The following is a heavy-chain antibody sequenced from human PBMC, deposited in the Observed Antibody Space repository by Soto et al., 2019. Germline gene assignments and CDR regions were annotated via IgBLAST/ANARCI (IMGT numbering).Heavy chain of an antibody. Sequence: PGGSLRLSCASSGFTFSSCSMNWVRQAPGKGLEWVSFISGSGGTNYYADSVKSRFTISRDNAKNSLYLQMSSLRDEDTAVYYCAKYCSTDVCFDYWGQGTLVTVSS. V-gene: IGHV3-48*02. CDR1: GFTFSSCS. J-gene: IGHJ4*02. CDR3: AKYCSTDVCFDY. D-gene: IGHD2-8*01. CDR2: ISGSGGTN.